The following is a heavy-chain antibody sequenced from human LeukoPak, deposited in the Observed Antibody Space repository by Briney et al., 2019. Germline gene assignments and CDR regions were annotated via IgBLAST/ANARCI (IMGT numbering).Heavy chain of an antibody. CDR3: AKDKAPSYCSGGSCLVWIFDY. CDR1: GFTFDDYA. D-gene: IGHD2-15*01. CDR2: ISWDGGST. J-gene: IGHJ4*02. V-gene: IGHV3-43D*03. Sequence: GGSLRLSCAASGFTFDDYAIHWVRQAPGKGLEWVSLISWDGGSTYYADSVKGRFTISRDNSKNSLYLQMNSLRAEDTALYYCAKDKAPSYCSGGSCLVWIFDYWGQGTLVTVSS.